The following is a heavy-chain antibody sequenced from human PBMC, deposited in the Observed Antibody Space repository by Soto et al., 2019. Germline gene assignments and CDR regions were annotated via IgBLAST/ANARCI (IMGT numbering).Heavy chain of an antibody. D-gene: IGHD3-3*01. CDR2: INPSGGST. Sequence: QVQLVQSGAEVKKPGASVKVSCKASGYTFTSYYMHWVRQAPGQGLEWMGIINPSGGSTSYAQKFQGRGTMTRDTSTSTVYMELSSLRSEDTAVYYCARDGIRFLEWLSEGWFDPWGQGTLVTVSS. V-gene: IGHV1-46*01. J-gene: IGHJ5*02. CDR3: ARDGIRFLEWLSEGWFDP. CDR1: GYTFTSYY.